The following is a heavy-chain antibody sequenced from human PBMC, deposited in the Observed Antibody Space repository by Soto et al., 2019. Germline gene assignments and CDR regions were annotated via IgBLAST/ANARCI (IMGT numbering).Heavy chain of an antibody. CDR1: GGSISSSSYY. V-gene: IGHV4-39*01. Sequence: QLLESGPGLVKPSETLSLTCTVSGGSISSSSYYWGWIRQPPGKGLEWIGSIYYSGSTYYNPSLKSRVTISVDTSKNQFSPKLSSVTAADTAVYYCARPREYSGYDQSSDAFDIWGQGTMVTVSS. D-gene: IGHD5-12*01. CDR2: IYYSGST. CDR3: ARPREYSGYDQSSDAFDI. J-gene: IGHJ3*02.